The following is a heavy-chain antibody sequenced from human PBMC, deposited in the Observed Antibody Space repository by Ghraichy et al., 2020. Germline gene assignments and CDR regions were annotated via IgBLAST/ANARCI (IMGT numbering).Heavy chain of an antibody. V-gene: IGHV3-64*01. J-gene: IGHJ6*02. D-gene: IGHD4-23*01. CDR3: ARDGGKDYYYGMDV. Sequence: GGSLRLSCAASGFTFSSYAMHWVRQAPGKGLEYVSAISSNGGSTYYANSVKGRFTISRDNSKNTLYLQMGSLRAEDMAVYYCARDGGKDYYYGMDVWGQGTTVTVSS. CDR2: ISSNGGST. CDR1: GFTFSSYA.